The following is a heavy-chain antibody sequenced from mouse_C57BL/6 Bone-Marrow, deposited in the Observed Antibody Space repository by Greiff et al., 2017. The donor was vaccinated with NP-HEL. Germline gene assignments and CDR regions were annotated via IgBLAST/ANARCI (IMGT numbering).Heavy chain of an antibody. Sequence: EVKLVESGGGLVQPGGSLKLSCAASGFTFSDYYMYWVRQTPEKRLEWVAYISNGGGSTYYPDTVKGRFTISRDNAKNTLYLQMSRLKSEDTAMYYCARHPGYYYSMDYWGQGTSVTVSS. CDR3: ARHPGYYYSMDY. J-gene: IGHJ4*01. CDR2: ISNGGGST. V-gene: IGHV5-12*01. CDR1: GFTFSDYY.